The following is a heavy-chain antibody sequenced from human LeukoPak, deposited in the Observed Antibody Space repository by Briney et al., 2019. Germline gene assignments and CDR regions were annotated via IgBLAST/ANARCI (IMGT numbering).Heavy chain of an antibody. Sequence: ASVTVSCKASGYTFSTYGVTWVRQAPGQGLEWMGWISDYNGNTNYAEKFQDRVTMTTDTSTNTAYMELRSLRSDDTAVYFCARDPFGDYAEKRPIDYWGQGTLVTVSS. CDR1: GYTFSTYG. CDR3: ARDPFGDYAEKRPIDY. D-gene: IGHD4-17*01. V-gene: IGHV1-18*01. CDR2: ISDYNGNT. J-gene: IGHJ4*02.